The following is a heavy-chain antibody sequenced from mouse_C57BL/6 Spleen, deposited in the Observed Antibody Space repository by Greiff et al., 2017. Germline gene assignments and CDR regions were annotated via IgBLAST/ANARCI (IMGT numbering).Heavy chain of an antibody. CDR1: GYTFTDYY. V-gene: IGHV1-19*01. CDR3: AITTVVATADY. CDR2: INPYNGGT. Sequence: VQLQQSGPVLVKPGASVKMSCKASGYTFTDYYMNWVKQSHGKSLEWIGVINPYNGGTSYNQKFKGKATLTVDKSSSTAYMELNSLTSEDSAVYYCAITTVVATADYWGQGTTLTVSS. D-gene: IGHD1-1*01. J-gene: IGHJ2*01.